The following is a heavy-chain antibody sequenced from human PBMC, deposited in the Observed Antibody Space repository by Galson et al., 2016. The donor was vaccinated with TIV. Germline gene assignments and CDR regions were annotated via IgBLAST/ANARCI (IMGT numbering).Heavy chain of an antibody. D-gene: IGHD3-22*01. Sequence: SVKVSCKASGGIFSNYGINWVRQAPGQGLEWMGGTIPIFGTAIYAQKFQGRVTITADRSTTTVYMELSSLRSEDTAVYYWARGALKYPYDSSGYFFDYWGQGTLVTVSS. CDR3: ARGALKYPYDSSGYFFDY. V-gene: IGHV1-69*06. CDR2: TIPIFGTA. CDR1: GGIFSNYG. J-gene: IGHJ4*02.